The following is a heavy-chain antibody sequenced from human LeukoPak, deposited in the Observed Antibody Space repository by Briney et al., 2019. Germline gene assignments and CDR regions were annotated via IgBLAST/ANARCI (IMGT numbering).Heavy chain of an antibody. CDR2: IRYDGGNK. V-gene: IGHV3-30*02. CDR1: GFTFSTYD. CDR3: AKDGPRRDVDNDH. D-gene: IGHD5-24*01. J-gene: IGHJ4*02. Sequence: PGGSLRLSCAASGFTFSTYDMHWVRQAPGKGLEWVAFIRYDGGNKYYADSVKGRFTISRDNSKNTLYLQMNSLRPEDTAVYYCAKDGPRRDVDNDHWGQGTLVTVSS.